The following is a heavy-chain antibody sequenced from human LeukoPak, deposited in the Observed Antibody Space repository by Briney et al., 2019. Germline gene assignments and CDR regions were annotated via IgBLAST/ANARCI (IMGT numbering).Heavy chain of an antibody. D-gene: IGHD2-15*01. V-gene: IGHV3-23*01. CDR3: AKELGWWSFDAFDI. CDR1: GFTFSSCA. J-gene: IGHJ3*02. Sequence: GGSLRLSCAASGFTFSSCAMSWVRQAPGKGLEWVSAISGSGGSTYYADSVKGRFTISRDNSKNTLDLQMDSLRADDTAVYYCAKELGWWSFDAFDIWGQGTMVTVPS. CDR2: ISGSGGST.